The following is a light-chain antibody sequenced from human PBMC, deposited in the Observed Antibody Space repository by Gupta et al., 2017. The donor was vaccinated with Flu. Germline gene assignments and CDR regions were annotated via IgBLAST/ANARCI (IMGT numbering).Light chain of an antibody. Sequence: HSVLSQPPSASGTPGQRVIISCSGGSSNIGSHDVYWFQQLPGTAPKVLIYRNDQRPSGVPDRFSGSKSGTSASLAISGLRSEDEAVYHCAAWDDSLSGFYAFGAGTRVTVL. CDR1: SSNIGSHD. J-gene: IGLJ1*01. CDR2: RND. V-gene: IGLV1-47*01. CDR3: AAWDDSLSGFYA.